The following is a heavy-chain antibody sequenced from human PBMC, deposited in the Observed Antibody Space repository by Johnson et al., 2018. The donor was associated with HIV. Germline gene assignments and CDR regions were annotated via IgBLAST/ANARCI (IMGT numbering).Heavy chain of an antibody. CDR2: INAGGDT. Sequence: MLLVESGGGLIQPGTSLRLSCAASGFTFDDYAMHWVRQIPGKGLEWISGINAGGDTYYADSVKGRFTISRDRSKNTVSLQMNSLRVEDTAVYYRARDDRPDGFDIWGQGTMVTVSS. V-gene: IGHV3-66*01. CDR3: ARDDRPDGFDI. CDR1: GFTFDDYA. D-gene: IGHD1-14*01. J-gene: IGHJ3*02.